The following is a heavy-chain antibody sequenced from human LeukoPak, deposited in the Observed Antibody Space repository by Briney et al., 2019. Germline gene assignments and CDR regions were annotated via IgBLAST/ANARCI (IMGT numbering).Heavy chain of an antibody. Sequence: SEALSLTCTVSGYSISSGYYWGWFRQPPGKGLEWIGSIYHSGSTYYNPSLKSRVTISVDTSKIQVSLKLSSVTAADTAVYYCARRVGATIYWGQGTLVTVSS. CDR1: GYSISSGYY. CDR3: ARRVGATIY. D-gene: IGHD1-26*01. CDR2: IYHSGST. V-gene: IGHV4-38-2*02. J-gene: IGHJ4*02.